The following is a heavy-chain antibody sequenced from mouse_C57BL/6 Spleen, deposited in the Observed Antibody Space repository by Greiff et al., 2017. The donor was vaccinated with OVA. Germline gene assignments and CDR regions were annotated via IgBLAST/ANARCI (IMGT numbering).Heavy chain of an antibody. V-gene: IGHV5-17*01. CDR2: ISSGSSTI. D-gene: IGHD1-1*01. CDR3: ARGTTVVAPAY. Sequence: DVKLVESGGGLVKPGGSLKLSCAASGFTFSDYGMHWVRQAPEKGLEWVAYISSGSSTIYYADTVKGRFTISRDNAKNTLFLQMTSLRSEDTAMYYCARGTTVVAPAYWGQGTLVTVSA. J-gene: IGHJ3*01. CDR1: GFTFSDYG.